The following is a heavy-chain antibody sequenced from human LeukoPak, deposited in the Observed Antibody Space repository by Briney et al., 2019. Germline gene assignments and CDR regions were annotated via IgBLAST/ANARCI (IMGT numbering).Heavy chain of an antibody. J-gene: IGHJ4*02. Sequence: GGSLRLSCAASGFTFSSYAMHWVRQAPGKGLEWGAVISYEGSNKYYADSVKGRFTISRDNSKNTLYLQMNSLRAEDTAVYYCARVKLWFGELRLYYFDYWGQGTLVTVSS. V-gene: IGHV3-30*04. CDR2: ISYEGSNK. D-gene: IGHD3-10*01. CDR3: ARVKLWFGELRLYYFDY. CDR1: GFTFSSYA.